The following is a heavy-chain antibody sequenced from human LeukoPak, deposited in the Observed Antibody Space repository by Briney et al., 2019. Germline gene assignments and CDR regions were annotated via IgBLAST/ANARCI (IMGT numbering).Heavy chain of an antibody. CDR2: IYPNTGDT. D-gene: IGHD6-6*01. CDR3: ASSPRYSSSPPFDY. J-gene: IGHJ4*02. Sequence: ASVKVSXKASGYTFTGYYMHWVRQAPGQGLEWMGWIYPNTGDTNYAQKFQGRVTMTRDTTISTAYMELSRLKSDDTAVYYCASSPRYSSSPPFDYWGQGTLVSVSS. CDR1: GYTFTGYY. V-gene: IGHV1-2*02.